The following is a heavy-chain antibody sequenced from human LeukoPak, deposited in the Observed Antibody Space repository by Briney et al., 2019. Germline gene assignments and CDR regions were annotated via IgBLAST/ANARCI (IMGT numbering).Heavy chain of an antibody. J-gene: IGHJ4*02. CDR1: GFTFSDYY. Sequence: GGSLRLSCAASGFTFSDYYMSWIRQAPGKGLEWVSYISSSSSYTNYADSVKGRFSISRDNSKNTVYLQMSDLRAEDTAVYYCAKITKATTPNYWGQGTLVTVSS. V-gene: IGHV3-11*03. CDR3: AKITKATTPNY. CDR2: ISSSSSYT. D-gene: IGHD4-17*01.